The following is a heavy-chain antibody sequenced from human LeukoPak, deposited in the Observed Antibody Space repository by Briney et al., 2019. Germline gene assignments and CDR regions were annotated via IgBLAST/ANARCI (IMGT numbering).Heavy chain of an antibody. CDR2: ITPSGGGT. CDR3: ARDYVAVAGLDY. CDR1: GFTFSSYS. V-gene: IGHV3-23*01. Sequence: GGSLRLSCAASGFTFSSYSMTWVRQAPGKGLEWVSSITPSGGGTYYADSVKGRFTISRDNSKNTLYLQMNSLRAEDTAVYYCARDYVAVAGLDYWGQGTLVTVSS. J-gene: IGHJ4*02. D-gene: IGHD6-19*01.